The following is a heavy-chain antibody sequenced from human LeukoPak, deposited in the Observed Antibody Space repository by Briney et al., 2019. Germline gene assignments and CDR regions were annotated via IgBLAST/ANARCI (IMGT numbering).Heavy chain of an antibody. Sequence: SETLSLTCAVYGGSFSGYYWSWIRQPPGKGLEWIGEINHSGSTNYNPSLESRVTISVDTSKNQFSLKLSSVTAADTAVYYCARGPNYDSTPFDYWGQGTLVTVSS. CDR2: INHSGST. D-gene: IGHD3-22*01. CDR1: GGSFSGYY. J-gene: IGHJ4*02. V-gene: IGHV4-34*01. CDR3: ARGPNYDSTPFDY.